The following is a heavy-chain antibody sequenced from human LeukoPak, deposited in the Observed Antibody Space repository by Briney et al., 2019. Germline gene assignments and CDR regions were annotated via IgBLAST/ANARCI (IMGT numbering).Heavy chain of an antibody. CDR3: ARDAYTYYYDSSGYSLFDY. J-gene: IGHJ4*02. V-gene: IGHV1-18*01. CDR2: ISACNGNT. D-gene: IGHD3-22*01. CDR1: GYTFTSYG. Sequence: ASVKVSCKASGYTFTSYGISWVRQAPGQGLEWMGWISACNGNTNYAQKLQGRVTMTTDTSTSTAYMELRSLRSDDTAVYYCARDAYTYYYDSSGYSLFDYWGQGTLVTVSS.